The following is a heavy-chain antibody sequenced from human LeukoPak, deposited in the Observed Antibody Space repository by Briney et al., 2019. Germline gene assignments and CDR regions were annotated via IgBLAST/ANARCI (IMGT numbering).Heavy chain of an antibody. CDR1: GFTFSSHW. CDR2: IKQYGREI. J-gene: IGHJ4*02. D-gene: IGHD5-12*01. V-gene: IGHV3-7*03. CDR3: ARGRYSGTTYYFDY. Sequence: PGGSLRLSCAASGFTFSSHWMNWVRQAPGKGLEWVAQIKQYGREIYYLDSVKGRFTISRDNAKNSLYLQMNSLRAEDTAMYYCARGRYSGTTYYFDYWGQGTLVTVSS.